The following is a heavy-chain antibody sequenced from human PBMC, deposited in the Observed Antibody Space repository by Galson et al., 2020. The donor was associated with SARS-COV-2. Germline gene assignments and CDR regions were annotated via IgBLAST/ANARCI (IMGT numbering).Heavy chain of an antibody. CDR3: AKRHRDSSGFDY. J-gene: IGHJ4*02. CDR2: ISGSGSAT. V-gene: IGHV3-23*01. CDR1: GFTFSSYA. Sequence: GESLKISCAASGFTFSSYAMHWLRQAPGKGLEWVSGISGSGSATYYAGSVKGRFTISRDNSQNTLYLQMNGLRAEDTAIYYCAKRHRDSSGFDYWGQGARVTVSS. D-gene: IGHD3-22*01.